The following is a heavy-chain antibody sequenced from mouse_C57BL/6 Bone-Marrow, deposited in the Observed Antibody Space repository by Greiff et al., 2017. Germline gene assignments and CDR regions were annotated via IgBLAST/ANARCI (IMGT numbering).Heavy chain of an antibody. J-gene: IGHJ4*01. CDR2: IVPEDGDP. CDR3: TTSAMDY. CDR1: GFNIQASY. Sequence: EVQLQQSGAELVRPGASVKLSCTASGFNIQASYMPWVKQRPEQGLAWIGRIVPEDGDPEYAPQFQGKATMTADPSSTPAYLQLSSLTSEDTAVYYCTTSAMDYWGQGTAVTVSS. V-gene: IGHV14-1*01.